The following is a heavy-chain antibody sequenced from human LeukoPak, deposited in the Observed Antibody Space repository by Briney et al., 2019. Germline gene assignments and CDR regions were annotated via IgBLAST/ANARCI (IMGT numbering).Heavy chain of an antibody. CDR1: GGSISSGPYY. V-gene: IGHV4-39*01. CDR2: IYYGENT. J-gene: IGHJ4*02. D-gene: IGHD3-22*01. Sequence: PLETLSLTCTVSGGSISSGPYYWGWIRQPPGKGLEWIGNIYYGENTYYNPSLKSRVTISIDTSKNQFYLKLSSLTAADTAVYFCARRDDSSGYHKIFDYWGPGTLVTVSS. CDR3: ARRDDSSGYHKIFDY.